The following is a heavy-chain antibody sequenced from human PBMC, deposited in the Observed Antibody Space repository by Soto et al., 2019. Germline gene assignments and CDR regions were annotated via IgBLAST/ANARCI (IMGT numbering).Heavy chain of an antibody. CDR3: ARDLAVVVVVAATNEDAFDI. CDR1: GYTFTSYY. Sequence: ASVKVSCKASGYTFTSYYMHWVRQAPGQGLEWMGIINPSGGSTSYAQKLQGRVTMTTDTSTSTAYMELRSLRSDDTAVYYCARDLAVVVVVAATNEDAFDIWGQGTMVTVSS. V-gene: IGHV1-46*01. CDR2: INPSGGST. D-gene: IGHD2-15*01. J-gene: IGHJ3*02.